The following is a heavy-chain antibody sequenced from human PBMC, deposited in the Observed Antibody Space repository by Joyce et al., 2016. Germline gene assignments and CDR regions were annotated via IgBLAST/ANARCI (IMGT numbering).Heavy chain of an antibody. V-gene: IGHV4-31*03. J-gene: IGHJ6*02. Sequence: QVQLQESGPGLVRPSQTLSLTCTVSGASITSDDYYWTWIRQRPGKALEWVGYIYKSGTYYNPALKSRVTISGETPKNQISLKLTSVTVEDTAIYHCARVSMSAAATGTISLGLDVWGQGTTVTVSS. CDR3: ARVSMSAAATGTISLGLDV. CDR1: GASITSDDYY. D-gene: IGHD1-7*01. CDR2: IYKSGT.